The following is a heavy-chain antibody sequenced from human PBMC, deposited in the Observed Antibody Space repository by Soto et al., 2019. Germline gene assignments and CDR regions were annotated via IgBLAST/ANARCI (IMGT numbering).Heavy chain of an antibody. J-gene: IGHJ6*02. V-gene: IGHV3-30*18. CDR3: AKEYMSSSSFYYYYDGMDV. D-gene: IGHD6-13*01. CDR1: GFTFSSYG. Sequence: QVQLVESGGGVVQPGRSLRLSCAASGFTFSSYGMHWVHQAPGKGLEWVAVISYDGSNKYYADSVKGRFTISRDNSKNTLYLQMNSLRAEDTAVYYCAKEYMSSSSFYYYYDGMDVWGQGTTVTVSS. CDR2: ISYDGSNK.